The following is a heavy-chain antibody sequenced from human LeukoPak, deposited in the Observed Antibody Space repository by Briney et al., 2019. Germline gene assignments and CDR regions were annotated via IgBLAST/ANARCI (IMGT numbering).Heavy chain of an antibody. Sequence: KASETLSLTCTGSGDSIYTSYWSWIRKPPGKGLEYIGYIYHSGETNYNPSLKGRVTMSVDTSNNQFSLRLSSVTAADTAVYYCARIARQCDYWGQGILVSVSS. D-gene: IGHD6-6*01. CDR1: GDSIYTSY. J-gene: IGHJ4*02. CDR3: ARIARQCDY. CDR2: IYHSGET. V-gene: IGHV4-59*01.